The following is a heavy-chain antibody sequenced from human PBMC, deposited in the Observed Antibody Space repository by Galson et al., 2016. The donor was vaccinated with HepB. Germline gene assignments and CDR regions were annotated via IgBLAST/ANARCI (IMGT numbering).Heavy chain of an antibody. CDR3: AQYYYDSSGYIEYFQN. D-gene: IGHD3-22*01. J-gene: IGHJ1*01. CDR1: GFSISTYW. V-gene: IGHV3-7*01. Sequence: SLRLSCAASGFSISTYWMSWVRQVPGKGLEWVANLKQDGSEKYYVDSVKGRFTISRDNVKKSLFLQMNSRRAEDTAVYYCAQYYYDSSGYIEYFQNWGQGSRVTVSS. CDR2: LKQDGSEK.